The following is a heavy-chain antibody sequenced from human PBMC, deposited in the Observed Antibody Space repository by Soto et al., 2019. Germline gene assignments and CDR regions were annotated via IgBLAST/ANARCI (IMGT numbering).Heavy chain of an antibody. J-gene: IGHJ4*02. Sequence: GGSLRLSCAASGFTFSSYGMHWVRQAPGKGLEWVAVIWYDGSNKYYADSVKGRFTISRDNSKNTLYLQMNSLRAEDTAVYYCARDSLSSGWGDYWGQGTLVTVSS. V-gene: IGHV3-33*01. D-gene: IGHD6-19*01. CDR2: IWYDGSNK. CDR3: ARDSLSSGWGDY. CDR1: GFTFSSYG.